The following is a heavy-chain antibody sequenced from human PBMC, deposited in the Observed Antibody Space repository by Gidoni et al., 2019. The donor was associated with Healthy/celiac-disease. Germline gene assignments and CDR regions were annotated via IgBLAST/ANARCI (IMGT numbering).Heavy chain of an antibody. J-gene: IGHJ3*02. V-gene: IGHV1-24*01. Sequence: QVQLVQSGAEVKKPGASVKVSCKVSGYTLTELSMHWVRQAPGKGLEWMGDFDPEDGETIYAQKFQGRVTMTEDTSTDTAYMELSSLRSEDTAVYYCATEQGLSGCSGGSCYPGAFDIWGQGTMVTVSS. CDR2: FDPEDGET. CDR1: GYTLTELS. D-gene: IGHD2-15*01. CDR3: ATEQGLSGCSGGSCYPGAFDI.